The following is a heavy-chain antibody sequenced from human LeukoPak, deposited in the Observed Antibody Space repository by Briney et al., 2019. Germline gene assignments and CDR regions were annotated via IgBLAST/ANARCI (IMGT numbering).Heavy chain of an antibody. D-gene: IGHD3-3*01. CDR2: ISGGGVNT. CDR1: GFPFSNYA. V-gene: IGHV3-23*01. CDR3: AKEGRGYDFWGGYTFDV. J-gene: IGHJ3*01. Sequence: GGSLRLSCAASGFPFSNYALSWVRQAPGKGLEWVAAISGGGVNTFYAESVKGRFTVSRDNSEKTLHLQMNSLRVDDTAVYYCAKEGRGYDFWGGYTFDVWGRGTMVTVSS.